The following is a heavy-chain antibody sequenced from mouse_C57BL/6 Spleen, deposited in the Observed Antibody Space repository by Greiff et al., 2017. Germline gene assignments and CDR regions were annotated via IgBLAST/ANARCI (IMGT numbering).Heavy chain of an antibody. D-gene: IGHD2-13*01. V-gene: IGHV2-2*01. CDR3: ARGDGDSRYFDD. Sequence: QVQLKESGPGLVQPSQSLSITCTVSGFSLPSYGVPWVRQSPGKGLEWLGVIWSGGSTDYNAAFISRLSISKDKSKSQVFFKMNSLQADDTAMYYCARGDGDSRYFDDWGTGTTVTVSS. CDR2: IWSGGST. CDR1: GFSLPSYG. J-gene: IGHJ1*03.